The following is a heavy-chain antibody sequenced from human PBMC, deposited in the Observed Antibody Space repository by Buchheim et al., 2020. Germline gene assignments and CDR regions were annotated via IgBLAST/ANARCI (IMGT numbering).Heavy chain of an antibody. CDR2: IWYDGSNK. V-gene: IGHV3-33*01. CDR3: ARDKISVVVPAAILDY. Sequence: QVQLVESGGGVVQPGRSLRLSCAASGFTFSSYGMHWVRQAPGKGLEGVAVIWYDGSNKYYADSVKGRFTISRDNSKNTLYLQMNSLRAEDTAVYYCARDKISVVVPAAILDYWGQGTL. J-gene: IGHJ4*02. CDR1: GFTFSSYG. D-gene: IGHD2-2*01.